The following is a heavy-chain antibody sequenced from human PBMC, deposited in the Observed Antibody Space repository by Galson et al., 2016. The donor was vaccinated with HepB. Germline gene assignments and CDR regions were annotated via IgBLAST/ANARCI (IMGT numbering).Heavy chain of an antibody. J-gene: IGHJ4*02. CDR2: IWYDGSHK. CDR1: GFTFSTYA. D-gene: IGHD2-21*01. V-gene: IGHV3-33*08. CDR3: ARDPIRFPPQYYFDY. Sequence: SLRLSCAASGFTFSTYAMHWVRQAPGKGLEWVAIIWYDGSHKYYTDSVKGRVTISRDNSNNTLHLHMNSLRAEDTAVYYCARDPIRFPPQYYFDYWGQGTLVTVSS.